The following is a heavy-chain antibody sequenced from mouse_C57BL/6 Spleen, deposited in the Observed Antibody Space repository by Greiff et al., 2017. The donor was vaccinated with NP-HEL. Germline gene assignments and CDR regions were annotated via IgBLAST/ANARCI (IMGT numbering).Heavy chain of an antibody. J-gene: IGHJ4*01. CDR3: AHYGSSYYYAIDY. V-gene: IGHV1-64*01. CDR1: GYTFTSYW. D-gene: IGHD1-1*01. Sequence: QVQLQQHGAELVKPGASVKLSCKASGYTFTSYWMHWVKQRPGQGLEWIGMIHPNSGSTNYNEKFKSKATLTVDKSSSTAYMQLSSLTSEDSAVYYCAHYGSSYYYAIDYWGQGTSVTVSS. CDR2: IHPNSGST.